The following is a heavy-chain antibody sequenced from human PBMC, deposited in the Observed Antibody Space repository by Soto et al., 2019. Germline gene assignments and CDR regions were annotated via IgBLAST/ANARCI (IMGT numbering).Heavy chain of an antibody. Sequence: TSETLSLTCTVSGGSISSSSYYWGWIRQPPGKGLEWIGSIYYSGSTYHNPSLKSRVTISVDTSKNQFSLKLSSVTAADTAVYYCQVSEMATTTLFDYYYYGMDVWGQGTTVTVSS. D-gene: IGHD1-1*01. CDR3: QVSEMATTTLFDYYYYGMDV. CDR1: GGSISSSSYY. J-gene: IGHJ6*02. CDR2: IYYSGST. V-gene: IGHV4-39*01.